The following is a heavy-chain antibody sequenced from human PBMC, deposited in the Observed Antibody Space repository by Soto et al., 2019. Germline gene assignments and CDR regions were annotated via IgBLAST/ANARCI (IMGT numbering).Heavy chain of an antibody. D-gene: IGHD5-12*01. CDR3: ARASRSGYTGYALDY. V-gene: IGHV3-7*01. J-gene: IGHJ4*02. Sequence: GESLKISCAASGLIFSRSWLTWVRQAPGKGLEWVANIINDGTETHYEDSVKGRFTISRDNAKESLFLQMNSLRVDDSAVYYCARASRSGYTGYALDYWGQGIPVTVSS. CDR1: GLIFSRSW. CDR2: IINDGTET.